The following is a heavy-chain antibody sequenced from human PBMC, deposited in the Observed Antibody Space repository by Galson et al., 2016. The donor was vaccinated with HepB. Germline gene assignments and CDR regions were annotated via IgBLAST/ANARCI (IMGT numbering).Heavy chain of an antibody. CDR2: INESGGS. V-gene: IGHV4-34*01. J-gene: IGHJ5*02. CDR1: GGSFRNYY. CDR3: ARAKRPPRSSSFGSSWFAP. D-gene: IGHD3-3*01. Sequence: SETLSLTCAVYGGSFRNYYWTWIRQSPEKGLEWIGDINESGGSNYNPSFDSPVTISLDTAKNQFSLNMYSVTAADTGVYYCARAKRPPRSSSFGSSWFAPWGQGTPVIVSS.